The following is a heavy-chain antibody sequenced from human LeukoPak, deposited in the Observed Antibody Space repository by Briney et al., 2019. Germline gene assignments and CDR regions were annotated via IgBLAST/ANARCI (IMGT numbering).Heavy chain of an antibody. CDR2: IYWDDDK. J-gene: IGHJ4*02. D-gene: IGHD3-22*01. Sequence: SGPTLVNPTQTLTLTCTFSGFSLSTSGVGVGWIRQPPGKALEWLALIYWDDDKRYSPSLKSRLTITKDTSKNQVVLTMTNMDPVDTATYYCAHRPYNYYDSSGYYGNFDYWGQGTLVTVSS. CDR3: AHRPYNYYDSSGYYGNFDY. V-gene: IGHV2-5*02. CDR1: GFSLSTSGVG.